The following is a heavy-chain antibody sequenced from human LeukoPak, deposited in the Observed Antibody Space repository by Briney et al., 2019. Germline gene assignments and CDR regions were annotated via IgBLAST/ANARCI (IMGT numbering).Heavy chain of an antibody. D-gene: IGHD3-22*01. Sequence: SETLSLTCAVYGGSFSGDYWNWIRQPPGKGLEWIGEINHSGSTNYNPSLKSRVTISVDTSKNQFSLKLSSVTAADTAVYYCAVENYYDSSGYYSSHAEYFQHWGQGTLVTVSS. J-gene: IGHJ1*01. CDR1: GGSFSGDY. CDR3: AVENYYDSSGYYSSHAEYFQH. CDR2: INHSGST. V-gene: IGHV4-34*01.